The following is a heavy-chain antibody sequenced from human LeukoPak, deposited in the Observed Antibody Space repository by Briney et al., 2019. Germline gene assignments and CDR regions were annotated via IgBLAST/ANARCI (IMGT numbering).Heavy chain of an antibody. CDR2: INPSGGST. CDR1: GYTFTSYY. Sequence: VASVKVSCKASGYTFTSYYMHWVRQAPGQGLEWMGIINPSGGSTSYAQKFQGRVTMTRDTSTSTVYMELSSLRSEDTAVYYCARDQVAEAVAGDVFDYWGQGTLVTVSS. V-gene: IGHV1-46*01. CDR3: ARDQVAEAVAGDVFDY. D-gene: IGHD6-19*01. J-gene: IGHJ4*02.